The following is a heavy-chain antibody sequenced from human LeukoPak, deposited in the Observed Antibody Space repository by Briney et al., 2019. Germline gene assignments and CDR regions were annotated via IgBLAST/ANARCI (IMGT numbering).Heavy chain of an antibody. CDR2: INPNSGGT. J-gene: IGHJ4*02. CDR3: ARGTVAWYSGYDRANDY. V-gene: IGHV1-2*02. D-gene: IGHD5-12*01. CDR1: VYTFTGYY. Sequence: ASVKVSCKASVYTFTGYYVHWVRQAPGQGLEWMGWINPNSGGTNYAQKFQGRVTMTRDTSISTAYMELSRLRSDDTAVYYCARGTVAWYSGYDRANDYWGQGTLVTVSS.